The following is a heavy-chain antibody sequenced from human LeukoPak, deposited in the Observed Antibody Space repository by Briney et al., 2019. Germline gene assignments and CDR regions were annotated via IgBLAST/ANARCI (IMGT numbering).Heavy chain of an antibody. CDR1: GFTFNSYS. CDR2: ISIRGDTT. V-gene: IGHV3-48*01. D-gene: IGHD4/OR15-4a*01. J-gene: IGHJ4*02. CDR3: ARAHLTSGRVGYRTMDY. Sequence: KTGGSLRLSCAVSGFTFNSYSLNWVRQAPGKGLEWVSYISIRGDTTYYADSAKGRFTVSRDNVKNSLYLQMNRLRVEDTAVYYCARAHLTSGRVGYRTMDYWGQGTLVTVSS.